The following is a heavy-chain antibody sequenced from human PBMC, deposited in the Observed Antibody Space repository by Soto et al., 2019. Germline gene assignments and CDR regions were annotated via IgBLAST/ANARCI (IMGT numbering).Heavy chain of an antibody. CDR1: GFTFRDSY. CDR3: ASDPYYYASEY. J-gene: IGHJ4*02. CDR2: ISGSGDTI. Sequence: QVQLVESGGGLVKPGGSLGPSCAASGFTFRDSYKTLIRPAPGEGLGWISYISGSGDTIYYADSVKGRFTVSRDNAKNSLYLQMNSLRAEDTAVYYCASDPYYYASEYWGQGTLVTVSS. D-gene: IGHD3-10*01. V-gene: IGHV3-11*01.